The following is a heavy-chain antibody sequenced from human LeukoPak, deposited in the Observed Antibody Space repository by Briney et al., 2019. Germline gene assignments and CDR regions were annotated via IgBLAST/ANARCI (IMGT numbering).Heavy chain of an antibody. D-gene: IGHD6-19*01. CDR2: FDPEGGET. CDR1: GYTLTELS. CDR3: ATSQWPHLGWSDY. Sequence: ASVKVSCKVSGYTLTELSMHWVRQAPGKGLEWMGGFDPEGGETIYAQKFQGRVTMTEDTSTDTAYMELSRLRSEDTAMYYCATSQWPHLGWSDYWGQGTLVTVSS. V-gene: IGHV1-24*01. J-gene: IGHJ4*02.